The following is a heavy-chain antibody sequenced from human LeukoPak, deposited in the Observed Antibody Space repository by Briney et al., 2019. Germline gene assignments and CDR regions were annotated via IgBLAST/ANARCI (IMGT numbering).Heavy chain of an antibody. V-gene: IGHV3-64*01. CDR2: INNSGGST. Sequence: GGSLRLSCAASGFSFSTYAMCWVRQAPGKGLEYVSAINNSGGSTHYTNSVKGRFTISRDNSKNTLYLQMDSLRVEDTAVYYCANNWQLDYWGQGTLVTVSS. J-gene: IGHJ4*02. CDR3: ANNWQLDY. CDR1: GFSFSTYA. D-gene: IGHD1-1*01.